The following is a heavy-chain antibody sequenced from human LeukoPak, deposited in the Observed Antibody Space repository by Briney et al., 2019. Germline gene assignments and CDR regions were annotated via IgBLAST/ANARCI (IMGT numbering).Heavy chain of an antibody. CDR3: ARDVGLGSSSYYYYMDV. D-gene: IGHD6-6*01. J-gene: IGHJ6*03. Sequence: GSLRLSCAASGFTFSSYSMNWVRQAPGKGLEWVSYISSSSSTIYYADSVKGRFTISRDNAKNSLYLQMNSLRAEDTAVYYCARDVGLGSSSYYYYMDVWGKGTTVTVSS. V-gene: IGHV3-48*01. CDR1: GFTFSSYS. CDR2: ISSSSSTI.